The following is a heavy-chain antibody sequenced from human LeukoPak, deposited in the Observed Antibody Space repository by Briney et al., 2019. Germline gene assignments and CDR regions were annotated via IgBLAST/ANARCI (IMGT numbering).Heavy chain of an antibody. CDR3: AREPYSSGWPFHYYYYGMDV. D-gene: IGHD6-19*01. CDR2: IIPIFGTA. CDR1: GYTFTSHG. J-gene: IGHJ6*02. V-gene: IGHV1-69*13. Sequence: ASVKVSCKTYGYTFTSHGISWVRQAPGQGLEWMGGIIPIFGTANYAQKFQGRVTITADESTSTAYMELSSLRSEDTAVYYCAREPYSSGWPFHYYYYGMDVWGQGTTVTVSS.